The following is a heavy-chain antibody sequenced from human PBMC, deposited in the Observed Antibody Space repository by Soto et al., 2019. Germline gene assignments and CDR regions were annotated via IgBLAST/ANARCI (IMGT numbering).Heavy chain of an antibody. CDR2: INAGNGNT. Sequence: QVQLVQSGAEVKKPGASVKVSCKASGYTFTSYAMDWVRQAPGQRLEWMGWINAGNGNTRYSQKFQGRVTITRDTSAGTVYMELSSLRSEDTAVYYCARDLWGGYVTYYYYYGMDVWGQGTTVTVSS. CDR1: GYTFTSYA. J-gene: IGHJ6*02. V-gene: IGHV1-3*01. CDR3: ARDLWGGYVTYYYYYGMDV. D-gene: IGHD5-12*01.